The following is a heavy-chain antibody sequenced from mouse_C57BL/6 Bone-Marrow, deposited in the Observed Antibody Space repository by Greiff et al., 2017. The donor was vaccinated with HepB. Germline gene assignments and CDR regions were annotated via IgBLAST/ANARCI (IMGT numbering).Heavy chain of an antibody. CDR1: GFTFSSYT. D-gene: IGHD1-1*01. V-gene: IGHV5-9*01. CDR2: ISGGGGNT. Sequence: EVNVVESGGGLVKPGGSLKLSCAASGFTFSSYTMSWVRQTPEKRLEWVATISGGGGNTYYPDSVKGRFTISRDNAKNTLYLQMSSLRSEDTALYYCARYYYYGSSLDYWGQGTTLTVSS. J-gene: IGHJ2*01. CDR3: ARYYYYGSSLDY.